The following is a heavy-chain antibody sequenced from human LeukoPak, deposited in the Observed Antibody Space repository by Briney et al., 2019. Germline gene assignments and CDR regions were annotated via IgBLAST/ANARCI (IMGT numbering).Heavy chain of an antibody. CDR3: AKDNDSSGYCSGNAAFDI. Sequence: SLRLSCAAWGFTFDYYAMHWVRHATGEALEGVSGISWYRGSIGYADSVKGRFTISRDNAKNSMYLQMNSLRAEDTALYYCAKDNDSSGYCSGNAAFDIWGQGTMVTVSS. CDR2: ISWYRGSI. V-gene: IGHV3-9*01. D-gene: IGHD3-22*01. J-gene: IGHJ3*02. CDR1: GFTFDYYA.